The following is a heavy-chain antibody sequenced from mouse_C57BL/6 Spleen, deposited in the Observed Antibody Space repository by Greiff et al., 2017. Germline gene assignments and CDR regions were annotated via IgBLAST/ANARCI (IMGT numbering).Heavy chain of an antibody. D-gene: IGHD1-1*01. CDR2: IDPETGGT. CDR1: GYTFTDYE. CDR3: TRLGYYGSSHAWFAY. J-gene: IGHJ3*01. Sequence: VQLQQPGAELVRPGASVTLSCKASGYTFTDYEMHWVKQTPVHGLEWIGAIDPETGGTAYNQKFKGKAILTADKSSSTAYMELRSLTSEDSAVYYCTRLGYYGSSHAWFAYWGQGTLVTVSA. V-gene: IGHV1-15*01.